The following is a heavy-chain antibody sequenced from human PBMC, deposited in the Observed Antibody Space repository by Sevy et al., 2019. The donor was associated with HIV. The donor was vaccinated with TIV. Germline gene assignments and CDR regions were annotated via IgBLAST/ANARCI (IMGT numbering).Heavy chain of an antibody. V-gene: IGHV3-49*04. CDR3: TRWKAAQSIFDY. CDR1: GFTFGDYC. CDR2: LKSDVYGGTV. J-gene: IGHJ4*02. Sequence: GGSLRLSCTASGFTFGDYCMSWVRQAPGKGLEWVAFLKSDVYGGTVDHAGSVRGRFVISRDDSKTIAYLQMNDLKTEHTGVYYCTRWKAAQSIFDYWGQGALVPASS. D-gene: IGHD6-13*01.